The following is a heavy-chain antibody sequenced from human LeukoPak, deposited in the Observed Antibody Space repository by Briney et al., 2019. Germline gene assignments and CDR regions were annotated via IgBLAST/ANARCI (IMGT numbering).Heavy chain of an antibody. CDR3: ARHDSSNNDNWFDP. D-gene: IGHD3-3*01. CDR2: INHSGST. J-gene: IGHJ5*02. V-gene: IGHV4-34*01. Sequence: PSETLSLTCAVYGGSFSGYYWSWIRQPPGKGLEWIGEINHSGSTNYNPSLKSRVTISVDTSKNQFSLKLSSVTAADTAVYYCARHDSSNNDNWFDPWGHGTLVTVSS. CDR1: GGSFSGYY.